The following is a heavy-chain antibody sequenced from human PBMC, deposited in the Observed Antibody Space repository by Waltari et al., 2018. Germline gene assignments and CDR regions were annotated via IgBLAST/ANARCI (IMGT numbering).Heavy chain of an antibody. CDR3: ATDYDGNAYVAFDI. CDR1: GFTVCRNS. J-gene: IGHJ3*02. Sequence: EVQLVETGGGLIQPGGSLRLSCAASGFTVCRNSMTWVRQAPGKGLEWVSVIYSGGGGNTSYADSVKGRFTISRDNSKNTLYLQMNSLRAEDTAVYYCATDYDGNAYVAFDIWGQGTMVTVSS. D-gene: IGHD3-22*01. CDR2: IYSGGGGNT. V-gene: IGHV3-53*02.